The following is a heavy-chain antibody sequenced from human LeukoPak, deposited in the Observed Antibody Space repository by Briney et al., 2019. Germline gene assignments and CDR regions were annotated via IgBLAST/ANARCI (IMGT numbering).Heavy chain of an antibody. J-gene: IGHJ4*02. CDR3: AKQKRGNYYSEYDY. CDR2: ISGSGGST. CDR1: KFTFSSYA. Sequence: GGSLRLSCAASKFTFSSYAMRWVRQAPGKGLEWVSGISGSGGSTYYADSVKGRFTVSRDNSKNTLYLQMNSLRAEDTAVYYCAKQKRGNYYSEYDYWGQGTLVTVSS. D-gene: IGHD2-15*01. V-gene: IGHV3-23*01.